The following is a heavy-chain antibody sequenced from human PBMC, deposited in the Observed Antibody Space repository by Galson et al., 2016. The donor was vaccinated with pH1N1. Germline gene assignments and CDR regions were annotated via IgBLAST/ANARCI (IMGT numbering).Heavy chain of an antibody. J-gene: IGHJ6*02. Sequence: SLRLSCAASGSSFSSSDMYWVRQAPGKGLEWVAVIWSDARITNYGDSVMGRFTISRDNSKKTLFLQMRSLGVEDTAVYYCARDRGGLNSMDVWGRGTTVTVSS. V-gene: IGHV3-33*01. CDR3: ARDRGGLNSMDV. CDR1: GSSFSSSD. D-gene: IGHD1-26*01. CDR2: IWSDARIT.